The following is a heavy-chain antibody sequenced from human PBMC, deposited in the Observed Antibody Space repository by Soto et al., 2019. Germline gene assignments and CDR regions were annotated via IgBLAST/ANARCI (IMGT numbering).Heavy chain of an antibody. J-gene: IGHJ5*02. V-gene: IGHV4-59*08. CDR3: ARHGLSWGSPRCWLDP. CDR1: GGSISSYY. D-gene: IGHD7-27*01. Sequence: SETLSLTCTVSGGSISSYYWSWIRQPPGKGLEWIGYIYYSGSTNYNPSLKSRVTISVDTSKNQFSLKLSSVTAADTAVYYCARHGLSWGSPRCWLDPWCQGTLVTVSS. CDR2: IYYSGST.